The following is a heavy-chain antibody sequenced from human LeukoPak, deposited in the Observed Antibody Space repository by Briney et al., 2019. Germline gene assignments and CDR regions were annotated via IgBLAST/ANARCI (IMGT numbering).Heavy chain of an antibody. CDR2: INPSGGST. CDR1: GYTFTSYY. V-gene: IGHV1-46*01. J-gene: IGHJ4*02. Sequence: GASVKVSCKASGYTFTSYYMRWVRQAPGQGLEWMGIINPSGGSTSYAQKFQGRVTMTRDTSISTAYMELSRLRSDDTAVYYCASGPAALLFDYWGQGTLVTVSS. D-gene: IGHD6-6*01. CDR3: ASGPAALLFDY.